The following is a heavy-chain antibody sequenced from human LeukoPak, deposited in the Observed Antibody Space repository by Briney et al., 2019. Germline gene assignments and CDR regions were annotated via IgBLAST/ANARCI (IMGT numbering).Heavy chain of an antibody. V-gene: IGHV3-53*01. CDR2: IYTGGGR. CDR3: ARGIDY. CDR1: GFTVSSYY. Sequence: GGSLRLSCAASGFTVSSYYMNWVRQAPGKELEWVSVIYTGGGRYYADSVRGRFTISRDTSKNMVFLQMNSLRVEDTAAYYCARGIDYWGRGTLVTVSS. J-gene: IGHJ4*02.